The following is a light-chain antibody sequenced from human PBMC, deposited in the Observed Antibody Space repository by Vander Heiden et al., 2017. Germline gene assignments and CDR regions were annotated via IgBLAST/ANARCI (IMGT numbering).Light chain of an antibody. J-gene: IGKJ4*01. Sequence: DLQMPKSPSSVSASVGDRVTITCRSSHGISTYLVWYQQNPGKAPKLLIYGASSVQSGVPSRFSGSGSGTDFTLTISSLQPEDFATYYCQQANSLPLTFGGGTTVEI. CDR3: QQANSLPLT. V-gene: IGKV1D-12*01. CDR2: GAS. CDR1: HGISTY.